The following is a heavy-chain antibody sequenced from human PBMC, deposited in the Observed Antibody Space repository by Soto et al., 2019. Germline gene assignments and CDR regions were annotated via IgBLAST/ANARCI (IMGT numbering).Heavy chain of an antibody. CDR3: ARNIWETGDFDY. CDR1: GYTFTSYD. Sequence: QVQLVQSGAEVKKPGASVKVSCKASGYTFTSYDINWVRQASGQGLEWLGWMNPNSGKTGYAQKFQGRVTMTWDTSTSTAYVELTSLTYEDSAVYYCARNIWETGDFDYWGRGTLVTVSS. J-gene: IGHJ4*01. V-gene: IGHV1-8*01. D-gene: IGHD1-26*01. CDR2: MNPNSGKT.